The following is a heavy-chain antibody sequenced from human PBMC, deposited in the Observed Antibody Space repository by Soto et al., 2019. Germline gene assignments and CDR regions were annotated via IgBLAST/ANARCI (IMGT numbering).Heavy chain of an antibody. D-gene: IGHD6-25*01. V-gene: IGHV1-46*01. CDR1: GYTFTSYY. Sequence: ASVKVSCKASGYTFTSYYMHLLRQAPGQGLEWMGIINPSGGSTSYAQKFQGRVTMTRDTSTSTAYMELRSLSSDDTAIYYCVREMWTRSGPQNFFDYWGLGALVTVSS. CDR2: INPSGGST. J-gene: IGHJ4*02. CDR3: VREMWTRSGPQNFFDY.